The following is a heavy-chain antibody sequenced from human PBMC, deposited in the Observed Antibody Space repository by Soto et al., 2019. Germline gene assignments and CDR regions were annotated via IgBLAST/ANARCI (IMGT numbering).Heavy chain of an antibody. Sequence: LRRSCAASGFTFNNYAMHWVRQAPGKGLKWVAVTSYDEKNKYYTDSVKGRFTISRDNSKNTLYLQMNNLRTEDTAVYYCARAYSSGWPLPFDYWGQGTLVTVSS. D-gene: IGHD6-19*01. V-gene: IGHV3-30*04. J-gene: IGHJ4*02. CDR3: ARAYSSGWPLPFDY. CDR1: GFTFNNYA. CDR2: TSYDEKNK.